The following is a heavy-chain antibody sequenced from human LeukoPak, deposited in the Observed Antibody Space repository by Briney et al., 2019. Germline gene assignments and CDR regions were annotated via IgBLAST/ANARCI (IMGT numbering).Heavy chain of an antibody. D-gene: IGHD6-19*01. Sequence: PSETLSLTCTVSGGSISSYYWSWIRQPPGKGLEWIGYSYYSGSTNYNPSLKSRVTISVDTSKNQFSLKLSAVTAADTAVYYCAREEHSSGWYAWGQGTLVTVSS. V-gene: IGHV4-59*01. CDR2: SYYSGST. CDR3: AREEHSSGWYA. J-gene: IGHJ4*02. CDR1: GGSISSYY.